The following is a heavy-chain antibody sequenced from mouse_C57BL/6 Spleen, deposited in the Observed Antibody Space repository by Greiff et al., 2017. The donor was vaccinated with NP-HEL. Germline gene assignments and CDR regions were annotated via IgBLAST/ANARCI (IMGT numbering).Heavy chain of an antibody. J-gene: IGHJ4*01. CDR1: GFTFSDYG. Sequence: EVKLMESGGGLVKPGGSLKLSCAASGFTFSDYGMHWVRQAPEKGLEWVAYISSGSSTIYYADTVKGRFTISRDNAKNTLFLQMTSLRSEDTAMYYCARMGHYAMDYWGQGTSVTVSS. V-gene: IGHV5-17*01. CDR3: ARMGHYAMDY. CDR2: ISSGSSTI.